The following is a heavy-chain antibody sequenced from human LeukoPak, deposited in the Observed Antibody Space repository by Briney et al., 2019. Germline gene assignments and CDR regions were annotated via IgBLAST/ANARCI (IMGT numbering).Heavy chain of an antibody. CDR2: IYTSGST. Sequence: SETLSLTCTVSGGSISSYYWSWIRQPAGKGLEWIGRIYTSGSTNYNPSLKSRVTMSVDTSKNQFSLKLSSVTAADTAVYYCASSGHYDILTGYHNHFGYWGQGTLVTVSS. CDR1: GGSISSYY. J-gene: IGHJ4*02. V-gene: IGHV4-4*07. CDR3: ASSGHYDILTGYHNHFGY. D-gene: IGHD3-9*01.